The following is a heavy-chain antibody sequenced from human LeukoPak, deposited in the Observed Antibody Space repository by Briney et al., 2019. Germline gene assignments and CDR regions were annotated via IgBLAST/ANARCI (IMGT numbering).Heavy chain of an antibody. Sequence: SETLSLTCAVYGGSFSDYFWSWVRQPPGKGLEWIGEINQSGSSTYNPSLKSRVTMSVDTSKNQLSLKMTSVTAADTAAYYCASIHQVRGTDTFDIWGQGTMVTVSS. D-gene: IGHD3-10*01. CDR2: INQSGSS. CDR1: GGSFSDYF. CDR3: ASIHQVRGTDTFDI. J-gene: IGHJ3*02. V-gene: IGHV4-34*01.